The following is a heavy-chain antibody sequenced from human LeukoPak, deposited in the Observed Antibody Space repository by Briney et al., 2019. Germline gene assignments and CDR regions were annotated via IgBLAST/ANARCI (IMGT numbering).Heavy chain of an antibody. D-gene: IGHD6-13*01. V-gene: IGHV3-30*03. J-gene: IGHJ4*02. CDR3: ARGYSSSWLGYLDY. Sequence: GGSLRLSCAASGFTCSSYGIHWGRQAPGKGLEWVAVVSSDGSNKYYADSVKGRFTISRDTSKNTRYLQMNGLGTEDTAVYYCARGYSSSWLGYLDYWGQGPLVTVSS. CDR1: GFTCSSYG. CDR2: VSSDGSNK.